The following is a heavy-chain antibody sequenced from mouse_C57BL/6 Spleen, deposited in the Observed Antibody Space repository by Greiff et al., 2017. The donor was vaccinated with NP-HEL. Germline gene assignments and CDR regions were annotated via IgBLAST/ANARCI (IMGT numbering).Heavy chain of an antibody. CDR3: TRDRGKGNWYFDV. J-gene: IGHJ1*03. V-gene: IGHV5-9-1*02. CDR1: GFTFSSYA. Sequence: EVKLVESGEGLVKPGGSLKLSCAASGFTFSSYAMSWVRQTPEKRLEWVAYISSGGDYIYYADTVKGRFTISRDNARNTLYLQMSSLKSEDTAMYYCTRDRGKGNWYFDVWGTGTTVTVSS. CDR2: ISSGGDYI. D-gene: IGHD2-14*01.